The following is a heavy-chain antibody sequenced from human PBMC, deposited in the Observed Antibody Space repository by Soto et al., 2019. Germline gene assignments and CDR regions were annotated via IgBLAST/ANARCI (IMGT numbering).Heavy chain of an antibody. CDR3: ARENVLSYVDTAMVDYFDY. Sequence: ASVKVSCKASGYTFNTYSISWVRQAPGQGFEWMGWISGYNGDTHYARKFQGRVTMTIDTSTSTAYMELRSLRSDDTAMYYCARENVLSYVDTAMVDYFDYWGQGTLVTVSS. CDR1: GYTFNTYS. D-gene: IGHD5-18*01. CDR2: ISGYNGDT. V-gene: IGHV1-18*01. J-gene: IGHJ4*02.